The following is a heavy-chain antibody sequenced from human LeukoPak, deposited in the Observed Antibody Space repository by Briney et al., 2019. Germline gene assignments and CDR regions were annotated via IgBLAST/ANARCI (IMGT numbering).Heavy chain of an antibody. Sequence: SETLSLTCTVSGGSISSSSYYWGWIRQPPGKGLEWIGSIYYSGSTYYNPSLKSRVTISVDTSKNQFSLKLSSVTAADTAVYYCARARVITMVRGVMTYYFDYWGQGTLVTVSS. J-gene: IGHJ4*02. V-gene: IGHV4-39*07. CDR2: IYYSGST. CDR1: GGSISSSSYY. D-gene: IGHD3-10*01. CDR3: ARARVITMVRGVMTYYFDY.